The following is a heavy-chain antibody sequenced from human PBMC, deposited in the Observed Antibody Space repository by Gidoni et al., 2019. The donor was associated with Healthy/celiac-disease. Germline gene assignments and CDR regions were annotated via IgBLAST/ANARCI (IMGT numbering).Heavy chain of an antibody. Sequence: EVQLVESGGGLVKPGGSLRLSCAASGFPFSSYSMNWVRQAPGKGLEWVSSISSSSSYIYYADSVKGRFTISRDNAKNSLYLQMNSLRAEDTAVYYCARGRDYSNFIDYWGQGTLVTVSS. J-gene: IGHJ4*02. D-gene: IGHD4-4*01. CDR1: GFPFSSYS. V-gene: IGHV3-21*01. CDR3: ARGRDYSNFIDY. CDR2: ISSSSSYI.